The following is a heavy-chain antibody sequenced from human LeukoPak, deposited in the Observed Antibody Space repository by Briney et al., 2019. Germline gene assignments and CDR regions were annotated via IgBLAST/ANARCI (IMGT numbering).Heavy chain of an antibody. V-gene: IGHV4-59*01. CDR3: ARRQGDY. CDR1: GGSISSYY. CDR2: IYYSGST. J-gene: IGHJ4*02. Sequence: PSETLSLTCTVSGGSISSYYRSWIRQPPGKGLEWIGYIYYSGSTNYNPSLKSRVTISVDTSKNQFSLKLSSVTAADTAVYYCARRQGDYWGQGTLVTVSS.